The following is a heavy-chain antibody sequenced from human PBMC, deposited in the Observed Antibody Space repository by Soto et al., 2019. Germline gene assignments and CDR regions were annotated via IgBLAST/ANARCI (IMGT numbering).Heavy chain of an antibody. D-gene: IGHD3-22*01. CDR1: DFTVSDKY. J-gene: IGHJ2*01. V-gene: IGHV3-53*02. CDR3: ARLFYFETSGYYRHWFFDP. CDR2: IHRGGSR. Sequence: VETGGGLIQPGGSLRLSCAASDFTVSDKYMAWVRQAPGKGLEWVSIIHRGGSRYYADSVRGRFTISGDSSKNTLVLQLNSLSAEYPALYYCARLFYFETSGYYRHWFFDPWGRGALVTVSS.